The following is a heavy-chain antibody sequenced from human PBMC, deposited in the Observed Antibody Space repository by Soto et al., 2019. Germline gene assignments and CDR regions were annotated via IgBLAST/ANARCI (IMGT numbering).Heavy chain of an antibody. CDR1: GFTFSDHY. D-gene: IGHD3-22*01. V-gene: IGHV3-72*01. CDR3: ARGLYYYDSSGYDY. CDR2: TRNKANSYTT. J-gene: IGHJ4*02. Sequence: PGGSLRLSCAASGFTFSDHYMDWVRQAPGKGLEWVGRTRNKANSYTTEYAASVKGRFTISRDDSKNSLYLQMNSLKTEDTAVYYCARGLYYYDSSGYDYWGQGTLVTVSS.